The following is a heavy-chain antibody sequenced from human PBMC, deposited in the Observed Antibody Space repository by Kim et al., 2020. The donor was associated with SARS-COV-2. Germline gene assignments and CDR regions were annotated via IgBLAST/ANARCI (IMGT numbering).Heavy chain of an antibody. CDR3: ARNHDKNNYYLRY. Sequence: DSVKGPFTISRDNAKNPVYLQVNRLRAEDKAVYYCARNHDKNNYYLRYWGQGTLVTVSS. J-gene: IGHJ4*02. V-gene: IGHV3-21*01. D-gene: IGHD4-4*01.